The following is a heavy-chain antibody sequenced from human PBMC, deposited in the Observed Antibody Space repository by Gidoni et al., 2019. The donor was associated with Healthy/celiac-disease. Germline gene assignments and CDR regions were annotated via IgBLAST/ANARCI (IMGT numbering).Heavy chain of an antibody. CDR3: ARRGRGGVVPPWENWFDP. Sequence: QVQLQESGPGLVKPSRTLSLTCTVSGGSISSGDYYWSWIRQPPGKGLEWIGYIYYSGSTYYNPSLKSRVTISVDTSKNQFSLKLSSVTAADTAVYYCARRGRGGVVPPWENWFDPWGQGTLVTVSS. V-gene: IGHV4-30-4*01. J-gene: IGHJ5*02. CDR2: IYYSGST. CDR1: GGSISSGDYY. D-gene: IGHD3-3*01.